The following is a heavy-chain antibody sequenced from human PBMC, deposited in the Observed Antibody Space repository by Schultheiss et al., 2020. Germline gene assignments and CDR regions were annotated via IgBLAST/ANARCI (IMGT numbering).Heavy chain of an antibody. CDR1: GGSISSSSYY. D-gene: IGHD3-3*01. CDR3: ASREYYDFWSGYRHPENY. V-gene: IGHV4-39*01. J-gene: IGHJ4*02. Sequence: SETLSLTCTVSGGSISSSSYYLGWIRQPPGKGLEWIGSIYYSGSTYYNPSLKSRVTISVDTSKNQFSLKLSSVTAADTAVYYCASREYYDFWSGYRHPENYRGQGTLVTVSS. CDR2: IYYSGST.